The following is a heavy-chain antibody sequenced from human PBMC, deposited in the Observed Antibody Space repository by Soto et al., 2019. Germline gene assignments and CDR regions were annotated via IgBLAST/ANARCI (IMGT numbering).Heavy chain of an antibody. V-gene: IGHV3-23*01. J-gene: IGHJ4*02. D-gene: IGHD4-17*01. Sequence: PVGSLRLSCASSVFDFSTHALTCVRHSPGKGLEWLSSITNTGITTHYADSVKGRFTISRENSRNTLHLQLNNLRVDDTAVYYCAKGFDYGDKKHIEHLGQGTLVIVSS. CDR1: VFDFSTHA. CDR2: ITNTGITT. CDR3: AKGFDYGDKKHIEH.